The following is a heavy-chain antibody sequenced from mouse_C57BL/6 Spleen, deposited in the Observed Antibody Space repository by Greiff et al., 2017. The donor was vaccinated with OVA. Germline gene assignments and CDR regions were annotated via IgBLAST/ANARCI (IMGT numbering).Heavy chain of an antibody. V-gene: IGHV5-6*01. CDR3: ARLYYYGSIPYYAMDY. CDR1: GFTFSSYG. J-gene: IGHJ4*01. Sequence: EVQRVESGGDLVKPGGSLKLSCAASGFTFSSYGMSWVRQTPDKRLEWVATISSGGSYTYYPASVKGRFTISRDNAKNTLYLQMSSLESEDTAMYYWARLYYYGSIPYYAMDYWGQGTSVTVSS. D-gene: IGHD1-1*01. CDR2: ISSGGSYT.